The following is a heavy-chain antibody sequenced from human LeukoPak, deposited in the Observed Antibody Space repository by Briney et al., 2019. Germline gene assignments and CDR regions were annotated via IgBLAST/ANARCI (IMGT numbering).Heavy chain of an antibody. CDR1: GGSICSGGYY. D-gene: IGHD3-22*01. J-gene: IGHJ4*02. Sequence: SETLSLTCTVSGGSICSGGYYWSWIRQPPGKGLEWIGYIYHSGSTYYNPSLKSRVTISVDRSKNQFSLELSPVTAADTAVYYCASRRGGYYDSSGPPDYWGQGTLVTVSS. V-gene: IGHV4-30-2*01. CDR2: IYHSGST. CDR3: ASRRGGYYDSSGPPDY.